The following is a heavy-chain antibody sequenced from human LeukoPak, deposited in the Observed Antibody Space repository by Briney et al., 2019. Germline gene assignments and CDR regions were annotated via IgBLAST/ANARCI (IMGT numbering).Heavy chain of an antibody. CDR2: IYYSGST. V-gene: IGHV4-39*07. J-gene: IGHJ6*03. CDR3: ARAVAASPGYCMDV. CDR1: GGSISSSSYY. D-gene: IGHD6-13*01. Sequence: SETLSLTCTVSGGSISSSSYYWGWIRQPPGKGLEWIGSIYYSGSTYHNPSLKSRVTISVDTSKNQFSLKLSSVTAADTAVYYCARAVAASPGYCMDVWGKGTTVTVSS.